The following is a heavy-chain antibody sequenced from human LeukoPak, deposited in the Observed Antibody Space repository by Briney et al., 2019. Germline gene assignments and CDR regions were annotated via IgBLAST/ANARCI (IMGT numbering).Heavy chain of an antibody. J-gene: IGHJ4*02. CDR1: GFTFSSYS. CDR3: ARAGPYSSGCPDY. CDR2: ISSSSSYI. V-gene: IGHV3-21*01. D-gene: IGHD6-19*01. Sequence: GGSLRLSCAASGFTFSSYSMNWVRQAPGKGLEWVSSISSSSSYIYYADSVKGRFTISRDNAKNSLYLQMDSLRAEDTAVYYCARAGPYSSGCPDYWGQGTLVTVSS.